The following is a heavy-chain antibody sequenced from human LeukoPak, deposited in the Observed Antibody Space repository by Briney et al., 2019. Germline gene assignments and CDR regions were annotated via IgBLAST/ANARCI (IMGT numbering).Heavy chain of an antibody. CDR3: ARGTRITIVRGVTGYYYMDV. V-gene: IGHV1-8*03. CDR1: GYTFTSYD. J-gene: IGHJ6*03. CDR2: MNPNSGNT. D-gene: IGHD3-10*01. Sequence: GASVKVSCKASGYTFTSYDINWVRQATGQGLEWMGWMNPNSGNTGYAQKFQGRVTITRNTSISTAYMELSSLRSEDTAVYYCARGTRITIVRGVTGYYYMDVWGKGTTVTVSS.